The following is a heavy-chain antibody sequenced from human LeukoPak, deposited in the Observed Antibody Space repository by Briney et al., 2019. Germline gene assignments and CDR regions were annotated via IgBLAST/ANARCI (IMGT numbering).Heavy chain of an antibody. D-gene: IGHD1-26*01. CDR3: AKVGGSFLSNAFDM. J-gene: IGHJ3*02. V-gene: IGHV3-30*02. CDR2: IRYDGSDQ. CDR1: GSTFSNYG. Sequence: PGGSLRLSCAASGSTFSNYGVHWVRQAPDKGLEWVAFIRYDGSDQYYADSVKGRVTISRDNSKNTLYLQMNSLRVEDTAVYYCAKVGGSFLSNAFDMWGQGTMVTVSS.